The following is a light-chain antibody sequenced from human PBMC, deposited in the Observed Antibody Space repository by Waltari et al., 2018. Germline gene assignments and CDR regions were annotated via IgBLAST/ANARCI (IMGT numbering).Light chain of an antibody. J-gene: IGLJ2*01. CDR1: SSNIGAGYE. CDR3: QSYDSSLSGV. Sequence: QSVLTQPPSVSGTPGQTVTISCTGSSSNIGAGYEVHWYQQLPGTAPKLLVSGDDNGPSGVPDRFSGSKSGSSASLAITGLQAEDEADYYCQSYDSSLSGVFGGGTKLTVL. V-gene: IGLV1-40*01. CDR2: GDD.